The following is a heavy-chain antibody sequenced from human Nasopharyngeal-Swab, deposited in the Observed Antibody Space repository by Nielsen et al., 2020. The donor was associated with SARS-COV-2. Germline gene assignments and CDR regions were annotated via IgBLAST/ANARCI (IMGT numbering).Heavy chain of an antibody. Sequence: LSLTCAASGFTFDDYAMHWVRQAPGKGLEWVSLISGDGGSTYYADSVKGRFTIFRDNSKNSLYLQMNSLRTEDTALYYCAKDPRGAVAGSTWGQGTLVTVSS. J-gene: IGHJ5*02. V-gene: IGHV3-43*02. D-gene: IGHD6-19*01. CDR2: ISGDGGST. CDR1: GFTFDDYA. CDR3: AKDPRGAVAGST.